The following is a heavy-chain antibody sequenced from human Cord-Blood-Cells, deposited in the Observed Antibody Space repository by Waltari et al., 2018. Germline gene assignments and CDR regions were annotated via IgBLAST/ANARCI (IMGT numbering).Heavy chain of an antibody. Sequence: EVQLVESGGGLVQPGGSLRLSCAASGFTFSSYEMNWVRQAPGKGLEWVSYISSSGSTIYYADSVEGRFTISRDNAKNSLYLQMNSLRAEDTAVYYCASSVGGYFDLWGRGTLVTVSS. D-gene: IGHD1-26*01. CDR3: ASSVGGYFDL. CDR1: GFTFSSYE. V-gene: IGHV3-48*03. CDR2: ISSSGSTI. J-gene: IGHJ2*01.